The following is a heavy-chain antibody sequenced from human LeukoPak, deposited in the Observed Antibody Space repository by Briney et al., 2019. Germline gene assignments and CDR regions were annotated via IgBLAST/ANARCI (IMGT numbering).Heavy chain of an antibody. D-gene: IGHD6-6*01. Sequence: GGSLRLSCAASGFTFSSYSMNWVRQAPGKGLEWVSSISSSSSYIYYADSVKGRFTISRDNAKNSLYLQMNSLRAEDTAVYYCARLRQYSSSWGGPDYWGQGTLVTVSS. CDR2: ISSSSSYI. CDR1: GFTFSSYS. J-gene: IGHJ4*02. CDR3: ARLRQYSSSWGGPDY. V-gene: IGHV3-21*01.